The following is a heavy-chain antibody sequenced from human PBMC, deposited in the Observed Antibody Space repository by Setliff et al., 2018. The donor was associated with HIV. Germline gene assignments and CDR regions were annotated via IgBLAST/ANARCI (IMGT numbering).Heavy chain of an antibody. CDR2: IYSTGST. D-gene: IGHD1-26*01. CDR3: ARVQWDLLYVSDAFDI. CDR1: GGSISSHY. V-gene: IGHV4-59*11. J-gene: IGHJ3*02. Sequence: SETLSLTCTVSGGSISSHYWSWIRQPPGKGLEWIGYIYSTGSTNYNPSLKSRVTISVDTSKNQFSLQLSSVTAADTAVYYCARVQWDLLYVSDAFDIWGQGIMVTVSS.